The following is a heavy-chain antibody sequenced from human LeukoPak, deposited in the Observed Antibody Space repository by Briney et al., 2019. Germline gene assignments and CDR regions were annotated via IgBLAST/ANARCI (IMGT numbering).Heavy chain of an antibody. Sequence: PGRSPRLSCAASGFTFSSYGMHWVRQAPGKGLEWVAVISYDGSNKYYADSVKGRFTISRDNSKNTLYLQMNSLRAEDTAVYYCAKDQFSHWGQGTLVTVSS. CDR1: GFTFSSYG. J-gene: IGHJ4*02. CDR2: ISYDGSNK. V-gene: IGHV3-30*18. CDR3: AKDQFSH.